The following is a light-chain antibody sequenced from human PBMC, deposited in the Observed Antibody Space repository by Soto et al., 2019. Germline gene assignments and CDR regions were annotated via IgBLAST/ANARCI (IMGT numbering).Light chain of an antibody. CDR2: GAS. J-gene: IGKJ1*01. V-gene: IGKV3-20*01. CDR3: QQYGTSRQT. Sequence: DIVLTQSPGTLSLSPGERATLSCRASQSVTSSYLAWHQQKPGQAPRLLIYGASSRATGIPDRFTGSGSGTDFTLTISRLEPEDFAVYYCQQYGTSRQTFGQGTKVDIK. CDR1: QSVTSSY.